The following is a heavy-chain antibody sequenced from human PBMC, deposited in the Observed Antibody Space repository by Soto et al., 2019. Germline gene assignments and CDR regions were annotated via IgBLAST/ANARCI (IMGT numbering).Heavy chain of an antibody. CDR3: ARQKVSRFYGEVDFFDY. CDR2: VTRSGST. V-gene: IGHV4-39*07. CDR1: GGNISSGGYY. Sequence: SETLSLTCTVSGGNISSGGYYWSWVRQSPGKGLEWIGEVTRSGSTNYNPSLKSRVTISIDTSNKHLSLHLTSVTAADTAVYYCARQKVSRFYGEVDFFDYWGLGTLVTVSS. J-gene: IGHJ4*02. D-gene: IGHD4-17*01.